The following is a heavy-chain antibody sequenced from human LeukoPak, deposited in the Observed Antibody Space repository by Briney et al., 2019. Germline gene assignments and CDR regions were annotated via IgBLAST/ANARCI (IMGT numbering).Heavy chain of an antibody. J-gene: IGHJ4*02. CDR3: ARFGYSGSYNDFDY. CDR2: ISSSSYI. D-gene: IGHD1-26*01. CDR1: GFTFSSYS. Sequence: GGSLRLSCAASGFTFSSYSMNWVRQAPGKGLEWVSSISSSSYIYYADSVKGRFTISRDNAKNPLYLQMNSLRAEDTAVYYCARFGYSGSYNDFDYWGQGTLVTVSS. V-gene: IGHV3-21*01.